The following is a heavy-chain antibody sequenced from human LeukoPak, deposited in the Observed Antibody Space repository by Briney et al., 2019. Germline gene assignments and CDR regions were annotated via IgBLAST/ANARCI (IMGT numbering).Heavy chain of an antibody. V-gene: IGHV3-74*01. J-gene: IGHJ4*02. CDR2: MSPDGSAT. CDR1: GFTFRDFW. CDR3: ARDMWGTFDY. Sequence: GGSLRLSCAASGFTFRDFWEHWVRQAPGKGPVWVSRMSPDGSATYYADSVRGRFTISRDNAENTMYLQMSSLRAEDTAVYYCARDMWGTFDYWGQGALVTVSS. D-gene: IGHD7-27*01.